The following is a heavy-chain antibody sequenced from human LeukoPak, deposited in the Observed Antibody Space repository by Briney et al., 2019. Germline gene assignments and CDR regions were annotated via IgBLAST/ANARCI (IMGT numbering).Heavy chain of an antibody. CDR2: INHSGST. D-gene: IGHD3-10*01. J-gene: IGHJ4*02. Sequence: SETLFLTCAVYGGSFSGYYWSWIRQPPGKGLEWIGEINHSGSTNYNPSLKSRVTISVDTSKNQFSLKLSSVTAADTAVYYCARASGGDYGSGSYYKTFDYWGQGTLVTVSS. CDR3: ARASGGDYGSGSYYKTFDY. CDR1: GGSFSGYY. V-gene: IGHV4-34*01.